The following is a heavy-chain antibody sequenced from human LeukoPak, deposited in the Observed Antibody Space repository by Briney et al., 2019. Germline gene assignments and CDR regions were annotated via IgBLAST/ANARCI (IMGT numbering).Heavy chain of an antibody. CDR1: GFTFSTYA. CDR3: ARSRGPNTFGGVHDY. V-gene: IGHV3-23*01. J-gene: IGHJ4*02. CDR2: ISGSGGST. D-gene: IGHD3-16*01. Sequence: PGGSLRLSCAASGFTFSTYAMSWVRQAPGKRLEWVSGISGSGGSTYYADSVKGRFTISRDNSKNTLYLQMNSLRAEDTAVYYCARSRGPNTFGGVHDYWGQGTLVTVSS.